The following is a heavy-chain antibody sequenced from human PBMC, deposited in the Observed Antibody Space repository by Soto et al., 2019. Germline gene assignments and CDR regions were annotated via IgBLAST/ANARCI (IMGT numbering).Heavy chain of an antibody. D-gene: IGHD4-4*01. CDR1: GFTFNYYW. CDR2: IQNDGSRT. V-gene: IGHV3-74*01. Sequence: EVQLVESEEGLVQRGGSLRLSCAASGFTFNYYWMHWVRQAPGQGLMWVAHIQNDGSRTTYADSVKGRFTISRDNAKNTMYLQMNSLRAEDTAVYYCARGNLGGFDLWGQGTTVTVSS. CDR3: ARGNLGGFDL. J-gene: IGHJ3*01.